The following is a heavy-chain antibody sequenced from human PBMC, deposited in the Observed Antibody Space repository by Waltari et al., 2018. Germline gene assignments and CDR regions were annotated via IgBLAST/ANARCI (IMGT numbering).Heavy chain of an antibody. CDR3: ARIDYGGNLKNDY. V-gene: IGHV4-61*02. CDR1: GGSISSGSYS. D-gene: IGHD4-17*01. Sequence: QVQLQESGPGLVKPSQTLSLPCTVSGGSISSGSYSWSWIRQPAGKGLEWIGRIYTSGSTNYNPSLKSRVTISVDTSKNQFSLKLSSVTAADTAVYYCARIDYGGNLKNDYWGQGTLVTVSS. J-gene: IGHJ4*02. CDR2: IYTSGST.